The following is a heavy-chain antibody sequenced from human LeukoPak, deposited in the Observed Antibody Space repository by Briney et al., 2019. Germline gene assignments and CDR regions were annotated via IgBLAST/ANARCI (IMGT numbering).Heavy chain of an antibody. CDR2: MNPNSGNT. Sequence: ASVKVSCKASGYTFTSCDFNWVRQATGQGLEWMGWMNPNSGNTGYAQKFQGRVTMTRDTSISTAYMELSSLRVEDSAVYYCVRDKRGAAAADDPFDIWGQETMVTVSS. D-gene: IGHD6-13*01. V-gene: IGHV1-8*01. CDR1: GYTFTSCD. CDR3: VRDKRGAAAADDPFDI. J-gene: IGHJ3*02.